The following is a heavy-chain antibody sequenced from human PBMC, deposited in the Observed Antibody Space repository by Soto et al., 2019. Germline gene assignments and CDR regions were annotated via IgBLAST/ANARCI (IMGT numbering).Heavy chain of an antibody. CDR2: ISAYNGNT. V-gene: IGHV1-18*04. D-gene: IGHD3-22*01. CDR3: ASLHYDSSGRAFDY. Sequence: ASVKGSCKASGYTFTSYGISWVRRAPGQGLEWMGWISAYNGNTNYAQKLQGRVTMTTDTSTSTAYMELRSLRSDDTAVYYCASLHYDSSGRAFDYWGQGTLVTVSS. J-gene: IGHJ4*02. CDR1: GYTFTSYG.